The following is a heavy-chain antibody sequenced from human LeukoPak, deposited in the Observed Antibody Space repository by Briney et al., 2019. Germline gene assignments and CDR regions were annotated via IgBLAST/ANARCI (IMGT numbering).Heavy chain of an antibody. Sequence: ASVKVSCKASGYTFTSYYMHWVRQAPGQGLEWMGIINPSSGSTSYAQKFQGRVTMTRDTSTSTFYMELNSLRSEDTAVFYCARGGTTRDYFWGREDYWGQGTLVTVSS. CDR2: INPSSGST. CDR1: GYTFTSYY. J-gene: IGHJ4*02. CDR3: ARGGTTRDYFWGREDY. V-gene: IGHV1-46*01. D-gene: IGHD3-16*01.